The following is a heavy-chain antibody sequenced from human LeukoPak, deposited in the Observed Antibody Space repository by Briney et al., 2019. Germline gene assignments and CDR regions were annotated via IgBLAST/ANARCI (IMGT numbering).Heavy chain of an antibody. V-gene: IGHV3-11*01. Sequence: GGSLRLSCEASGFSFSDYYMSWIRQVPGKGLEWISYIKSGGTTTHYSDSVKGRFTISRDDAKNSLFLQMNSLRAEDTAVYYCATTHYRPYWGQGTLVTVPS. J-gene: IGHJ4*02. D-gene: IGHD1-1*01. CDR3: ATTHYRPY. CDR1: GFSFSDYY. CDR2: IKSGGTTT.